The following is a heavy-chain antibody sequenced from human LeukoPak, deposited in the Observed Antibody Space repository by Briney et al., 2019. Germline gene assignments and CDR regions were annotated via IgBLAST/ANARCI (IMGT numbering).Heavy chain of an antibody. CDR2: MNPNSGNT. V-gene: IGHV1-8*03. CDR3: ARSRAAAGFGFDY. CDR1: GYTFASYD. J-gene: IGHJ4*02. Sequence: ASVKVSCKASGYTFASYDINWVRQATGQGLEWMRWMNPNSGNTGYAQKFQGRVTITRNTSISTAYMELSSLRSEDTAVYYCARSRAAAGFGFDYWRQGTLVTVSS. D-gene: IGHD6-13*01.